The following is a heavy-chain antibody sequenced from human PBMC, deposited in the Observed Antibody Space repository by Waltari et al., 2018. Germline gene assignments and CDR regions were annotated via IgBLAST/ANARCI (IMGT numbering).Heavy chain of an antibody. CDR2: ISYDGSNK. D-gene: IGHD1-1*01. V-gene: IGHV3-30-3*01. Sequence: QVQLVESGGGVVQPGRSLRLSCAASGFTFSSYAMHWVRQAPGKGLEWVAVISYDGSNKYYADSVKGRFTISRDNSKNTLYLQMNSLRAEDTAVYYCARARVTRTYYFDYWGQGTLVTVSS. J-gene: IGHJ4*02. CDR1: GFTFSSYA. CDR3: ARARVTRTYYFDY.